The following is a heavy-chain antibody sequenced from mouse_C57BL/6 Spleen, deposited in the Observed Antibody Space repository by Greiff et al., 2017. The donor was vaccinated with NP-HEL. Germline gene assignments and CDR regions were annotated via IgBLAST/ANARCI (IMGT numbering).Heavy chain of an antibody. CDR2: IYPGDGDT. CDR1: GYAFSSYW. J-gene: IGHJ2*01. V-gene: IGHV1-80*01. CDR3: ANYYGSSGYFDY. Sequence: VKLQESGAELVKPGASVKISCKASGYAFSSYWMNWVKQRPGKGLEWIGQIYPGDGDTNYNGKFKGKATLTADKSSSTAYMQLSSLTSEDSAVYFCANYYGSSGYFDYWGQGTTLTVSS. D-gene: IGHD1-1*01.